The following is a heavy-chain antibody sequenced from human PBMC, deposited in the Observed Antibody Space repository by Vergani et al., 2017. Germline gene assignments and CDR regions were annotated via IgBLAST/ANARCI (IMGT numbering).Heavy chain of an antibody. CDR1: GGTFSSYA. V-gene: IGHV1-69*04. Sequence: QVQLVQSGAEVKKPGSSVKVSCKASGGTFSSYAISWVRQAPGQGLEWMGRIIPILGIANYAQKFQGRVTMTADKSTSTAYMELSSLRSEDTAVYYCARDGKNNWNSDAGFDIWGQGTMVTVSS. CDR2: IIPILGIA. CDR3: ARDGKNNWNSDAGFDI. D-gene: IGHD1-7*01. J-gene: IGHJ3*02.